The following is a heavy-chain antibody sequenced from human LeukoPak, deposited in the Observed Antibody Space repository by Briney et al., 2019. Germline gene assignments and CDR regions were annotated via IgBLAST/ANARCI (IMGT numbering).Heavy chain of an antibody. J-gene: IGHJ3*02. CDR1: GFTFSSYS. CDR2: ISSSSSSTI. CDR3: ARGHGVVPAPDDPFDI. Sequence: QTGGSLRLSCAASGFTFSSYSMNWVRQAPGKGLEWVSYISSSSSSTIYYADSMKVRFTISRYNAKNQLYLQMNSLRAEDTAVYYCARGHGVVPAPDDPFDIWGQGTMVTVSS. D-gene: IGHD2-2*01. V-gene: IGHV3-48*04.